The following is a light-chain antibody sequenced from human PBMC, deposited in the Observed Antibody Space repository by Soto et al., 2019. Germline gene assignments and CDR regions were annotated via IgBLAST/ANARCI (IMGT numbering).Light chain of an antibody. Sequence: QPVLTQPASVSGSPGQSITISCTGTSSDVGSYSLVSWYQQHPGKAPKLMIYEVRRRPSGVSNRFSGSKSGNTASLTISGLQAEDEADYYCCSYAGSISFVVLGGGTKLTVL. V-gene: IGLV2-23*02. CDR1: SSDVGSYSL. J-gene: IGLJ2*01. CDR3: CSYAGSISFVV. CDR2: EVR.